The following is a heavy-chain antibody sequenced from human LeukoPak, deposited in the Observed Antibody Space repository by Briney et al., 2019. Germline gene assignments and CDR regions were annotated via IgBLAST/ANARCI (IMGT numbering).Heavy chain of an antibody. V-gene: IGHV3-30*02. J-gene: IGHJ4*02. CDR2: IRYDGSNK. Sequence: GGSLRLSCAASGFTFSSYGMHWVRQAPGKGLEWVAFIRYDGSNKDYADSVKGRFTISRDNSKNTLYMQMNSLRPEDTAVYYCAKDGGVLYGADYWGQGTLVTVSS. CDR1: GFTFSSYG. D-gene: IGHD4/OR15-4a*01. CDR3: AKDGGVLYGADY.